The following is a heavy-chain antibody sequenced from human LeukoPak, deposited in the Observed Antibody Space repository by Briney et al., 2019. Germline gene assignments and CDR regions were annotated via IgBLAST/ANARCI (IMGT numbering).Heavy chain of an antibody. Sequence: GGSLRLSCAGSGFSFSSYGMHWVRQAPGKGLEWMAFVRSDGSNKYYADSVKGRFTISRDNSKNTLYLQMNSLRAEDTAVYYCARAHNWKYGSFDFWGQGTLVTVSS. D-gene: IGHD1-7*01. CDR1: GFSFSSYG. CDR2: VRSDGSNK. V-gene: IGHV3-30*02. CDR3: ARAHNWKYGSFDF. J-gene: IGHJ4*02.